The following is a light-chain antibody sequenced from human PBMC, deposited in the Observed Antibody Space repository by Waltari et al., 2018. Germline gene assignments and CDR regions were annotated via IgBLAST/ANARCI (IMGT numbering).Light chain of an antibody. CDR3: SSYAGSNTFL. CDR1: SSDIGGYNY. J-gene: IGLJ2*01. V-gene: IGLV2-11*01. Sequence: QAALTQPPSVSGSPGQSVTISCTGTSSDIGGYNYFSWNQHNPGKAPKLMIYDVSKRPSGLSDRFSGSKSGNTASLTISGLQAEDEADYYCSSYAGSNTFLFGGGTRLTVL. CDR2: DVS.